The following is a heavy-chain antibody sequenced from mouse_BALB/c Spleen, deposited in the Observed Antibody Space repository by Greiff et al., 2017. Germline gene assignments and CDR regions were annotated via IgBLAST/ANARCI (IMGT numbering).Heavy chain of an antibody. CDR3: TREPQGYGNYFDY. D-gene: IGHD2-1*01. V-gene: IGHV3-2*02. CDR2: ISYSGST. J-gene: IGHJ2*01. CDR1: GYSITSDYA. Sequence: EVKLVESGPGLVKPSQSLSLTCTVTGYSITSDYAWNWIRQFPGNKLEWMGYISYSGSTSYNPSLKSRISITRDTSKNQFFLQLNSVTTEDTATYYCTREPQGYGNYFDYWGQGTTLTVSS.